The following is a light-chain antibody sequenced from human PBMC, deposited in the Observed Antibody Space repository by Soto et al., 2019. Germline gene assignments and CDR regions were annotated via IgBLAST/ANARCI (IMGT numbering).Light chain of an antibody. CDR1: QSISFC. Sequence: DIQMTQSPSTLSASVGDRVTITCRSSQSISFCLAWYQQKPGKAPKLLIYDASTWYSGVPSRFSGSRSGTEFTLTISSLQPDDFASYYCQQYNSFAPYSFGQGTKLEI. V-gene: IGKV1-5*01. J-gene: IGKJ2*03. CDR2: DAS. CDR3: QQYNSFAPYS.